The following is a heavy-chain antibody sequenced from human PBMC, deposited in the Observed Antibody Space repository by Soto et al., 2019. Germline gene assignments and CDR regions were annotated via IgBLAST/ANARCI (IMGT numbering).Heavy chain of an antibody. Sequence: SSETLFLTCTVSGGSVSSGSYYWSWIRQPPGKGLEWIGYIYYSGSTNYNPSLKSRVTISVDTSKNQFSLKLSSVTAADTAVYYCARSAEVVITYYYYGMDVWGQGTTVTVSS. D-gene: IGHD3-22*01. CDR2: IYYSGST. J-gene: IGHJ6*02. CDR3: ARSAEVVITYYYYGMDV. CDR1: GGSVSSGSYY. V-gene: IGHV4-61*01.